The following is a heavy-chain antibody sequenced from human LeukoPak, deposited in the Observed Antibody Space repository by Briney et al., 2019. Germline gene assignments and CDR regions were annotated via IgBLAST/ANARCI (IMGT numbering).Heavy chain of an antibody. J-gene: IGHJ5*02. V-gene: IGHV4-34*01. CDR2: INHSGST. CDR1: GGSFSGYY. D-gene: IGHD3-10*01. Sequence: PSETLSLTCAVYGGSFSGYYWSWIRQPPGKGLEWIGEINHSGSTNYNPSLKSRVTISVDTSKNQFSLKLSSVTAADTAVYYCARGVRYYGSGSYFARAWFDPWGQGTLVTVSS. CDR3: ARGVRYYGSGSYFARAWFDP.